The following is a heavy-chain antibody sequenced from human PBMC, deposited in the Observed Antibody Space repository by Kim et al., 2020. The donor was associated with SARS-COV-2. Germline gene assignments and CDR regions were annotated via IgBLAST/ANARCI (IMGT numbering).Heavy chain of an antibody. V-gene: IGHV3-7*03. CDR2: LNKDGSET. Sequence: GGSLRLSCEASGFTFTTYYMAWVRQAPGKGLEWVATLNKDGSETYYVDSVKGRFTISRDNAKNSLYLQMNSLRVEDTAVYFCTRRTNGASDSWGQGTLV. CDR3: TRRTNGASDS. CDR1: GFTFTTYY. D-gene: IGHD2-8*01. J-gene: IGHJ4*02.